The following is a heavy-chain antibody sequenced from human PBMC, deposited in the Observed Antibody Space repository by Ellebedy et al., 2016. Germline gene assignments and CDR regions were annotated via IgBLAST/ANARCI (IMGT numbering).Heavy chain of an antibody. V-gene: IGHV4-31*03. CDR3: ARRDYSTTWYGGYFDY. CDR2: IYYSGST. J-gene: IGHJ4*02. CDR1: GGSISSGGYY. D-gene: IGHD6-13*01. Sequence: SETLSLTCTVSGGSISSGGYYWSWIRQHPGKGLEWIGYIYYSGSTYYNPSLKSRVTISVDTSKNQFSLKLSSVTAADTAVYYCARRDYSTTWYGGYFDYWGQGTLVTVSS.